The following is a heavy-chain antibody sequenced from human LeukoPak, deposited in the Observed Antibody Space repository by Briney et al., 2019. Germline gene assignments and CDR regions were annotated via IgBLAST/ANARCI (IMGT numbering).Heavy chain of an antibody. CDR2: IYPGDSDT. J-gene: IGHJ5*02. Sequence: GESLKISCKGSGYSFTSYWIGWVRQMPGKGLEWMGIIYPGDSDTRYSPSFQGQVTISADKSISTAYLQWSSLKASDTAMYYCARASLTDYGDYVHWFDPWGRGTLVTVSS. CDR3: ARASLTDYGDYVHWFDP. V-gene: IGHV5-51*01. CDR1: GYSFTSYW. D-gene: IGHD4-17*01.